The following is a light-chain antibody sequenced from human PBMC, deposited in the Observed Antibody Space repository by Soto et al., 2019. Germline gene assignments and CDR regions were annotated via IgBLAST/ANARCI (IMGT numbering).Light chain of an antibody. Sequence: QSALTQPASVSGSPGQSITISCTGTSSDVGGYNYVSRYQQLPGKAPKLIIYDVNNRPSGVSNRFSASKSANAASLTISGLQAEDEADYYCTSYTSSNSLYVFGTGTKVTVL. CDR1: SSDVGGYNY. V-gene: IGLV2-14*03. CDR3: TSYTSSNSLYV. J-gene: IGLJ1*01. CDR2: DVN.